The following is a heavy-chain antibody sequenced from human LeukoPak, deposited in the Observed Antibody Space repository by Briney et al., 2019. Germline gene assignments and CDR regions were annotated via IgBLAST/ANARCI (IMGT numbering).Heavy chain of an antibody. CDR2: ISNSGGAT. J-gene: IGHJ4*02. CDR1: GFPFSRYP. CDR3: ARLGVREGIDF. D-gene: IGHD1-26*01. V-gene: IGHV3-23*01. Sequence: GGSLRLSCAASGFPFSRYPMSGVRQASGTGREGVSSISNSGGATYYTDSVKGRFIISRDNSKNTLVLEMNSLRVDDTAQYFCARLGVREGIDFWGQGALVIVSS.